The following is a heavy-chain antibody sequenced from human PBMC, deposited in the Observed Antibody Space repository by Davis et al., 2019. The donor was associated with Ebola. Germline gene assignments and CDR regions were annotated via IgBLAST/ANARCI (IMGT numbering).Heavy chain of an antibody. CDR1: GGSFSGYY. D-gene: IGHD3-16*01. J-gene: IGHJ4*02. CDR3: ARDAESNYDYVWGSYTGFDY. CDR2: INHSGST. V-gene: IGHV4-34*01. Sequence: SETLSLTCAVYGGSFSGYYWSWIRQPPGKGLEWIGEINHSGSTNYNPSLKSRVTISVDTSKNQFSLKLSSVTAADTAVYYCARDAESNYDYVWGSYTGFDYWGQGTLVTVSS.